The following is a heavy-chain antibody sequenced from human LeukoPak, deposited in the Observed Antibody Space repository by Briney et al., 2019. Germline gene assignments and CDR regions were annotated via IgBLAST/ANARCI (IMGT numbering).Heavy chain of an antibody. CDR1: GFTFSSYE. CDR2: ISPPSTTT. V-gene: IGHV3-48*03. Sequence: GGSLRLSCTASGFTFSSYEMNWVRQAPGKGLEWVSYISPPSTTTYYADSVKGRFTISRDNAKNSLYLQMNSLRAEDTAVYYCARDPSSGWYLKGWFDPWGQGTLVTVSS. J-gene: IGHJ5*02. CDR3: ARDPSSGWYLKGWFDP. D-gene: IGHD6-19*01.